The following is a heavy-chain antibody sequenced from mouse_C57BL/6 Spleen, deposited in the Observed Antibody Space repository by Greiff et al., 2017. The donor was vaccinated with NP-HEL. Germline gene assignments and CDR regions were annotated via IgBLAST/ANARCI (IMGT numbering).Heavy chain of an antibody. CDR1: GYTFTSYW. V-gene: IGHV1-52*01. Sequence: QVQLQQPGAELVRPGSSVKLSCKASGYTFTSYWMHWVKQRPIQGLEWIGNIDPSDSETHYNQKFKDKATLTVDKSSSTAYMQLSSLTSEDSAVYYCARLRDDVGGFDYWGQGTTLTVSS. CDR2: IDPSDSET. J-gene: IGHJ2*01. CDR3: ARLRDDVGGFDY. D-gene: IGHD2-14*01.